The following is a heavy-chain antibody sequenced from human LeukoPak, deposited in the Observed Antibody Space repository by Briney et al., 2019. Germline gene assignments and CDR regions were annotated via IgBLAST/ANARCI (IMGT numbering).Heavy chain of an antibody. CDR3: AKRGVVIRVILVGFHKEAYYFDS. V-gene: IGHV3-23*01. D-gene: IGHD3-10*01. J-gene: IGHJ4*02. CDR2: VSDSGGRT. Sequence: GGSLRLSCAVSGITLSNYGMSWVRQAPGKGLEWVAGVSDSGGRTNYADSVKGRFTISRDNSKSTLYLQMNSLRAEDTAVYFCAKRGVVIRVILVGFHKEAYYFDSWGQGVVVTVSS. CDR1: GITLSNYG.